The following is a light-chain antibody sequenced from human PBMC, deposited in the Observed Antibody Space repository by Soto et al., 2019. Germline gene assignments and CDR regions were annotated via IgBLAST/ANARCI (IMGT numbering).Light chain of an antibody. CDR3: SSYTGGGSLV. V-gene: IGLV2-18*02. Sequence: QSALIQPPSVSGSPGQSVTISCTGTSSDVGSYDYVSWYQQHPGTVPKPMIYNVNTQPSGVPDRFSGSKSGNTASMTISGLQAEDEADYHCSSYTGGGSLVFGGGTKLTVL. CDR2: NVN. CDR1: SSDVGSYDY. J-gene: IGLJ2*01.